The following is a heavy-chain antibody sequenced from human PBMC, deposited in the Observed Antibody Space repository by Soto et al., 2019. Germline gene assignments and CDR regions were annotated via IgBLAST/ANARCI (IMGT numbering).Heavy chain of an antibody. CDR2: ISAYNGNT. V-gene: IGHV1-18*01. CDR3: ARDPSTVTTYYYYYYMDV. J-gene: IGHJ6*03. CDR1: GYTFTSYG. D-gene: IGHD4-17*01. Sequence: ASVKVSCKASGYTFTSYGISWVRQAPGQGLEWMGWISAYNGNTNYAQKLQGRVTMTTDTSTSTAYMELRSLRSDDTAVYYCARDPSTVTTYYYYYYMDVWGQGTTVTVSS.